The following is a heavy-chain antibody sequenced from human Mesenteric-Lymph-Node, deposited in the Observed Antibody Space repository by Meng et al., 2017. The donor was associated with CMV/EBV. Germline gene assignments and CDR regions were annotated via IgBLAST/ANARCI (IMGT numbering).Heavy chain of an antibody. D-gene: IGHD2-15*01. CDR1: GFIFSDYY. J-gene: IGHJ6*02. CDR2: ISRDGSTT. CDR3: ARDEADIVVVAATGAMDV. V-gene: IGHV3-11*01. Sequence: GESLKISCAASGFIFSDYYMSWIRQAPGKGLEWVSYISRDGSTTYYADSVKGRFTISRDNAKNSLYLQVNSLRVEDTAVYYCARDEADIVVVAATGAMDVWGQGTTVTVSS.